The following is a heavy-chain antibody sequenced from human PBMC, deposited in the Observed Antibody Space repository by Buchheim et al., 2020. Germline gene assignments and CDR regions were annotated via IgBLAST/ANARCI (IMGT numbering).Heavy chain of an antibody. CDR1: GFTFSSYG. Sequence: QVQLVESGGGVVQPGRSLRLSCAASGFTFSSYGMHWVRQAPGKGLEWVAVISYDGSNKYYADSVKGRFTISRDNSKNTLYLQMNSLRAEDTAVYYCAKDVRFPGGGDYWGQGT. CDR2: ISYDGSNK. CDR3: AKDVRFPGGGDY. V-gene: IGHV3-30*18. D-gene: IGHD3-16*01. J-gene: IGHJ4*02.